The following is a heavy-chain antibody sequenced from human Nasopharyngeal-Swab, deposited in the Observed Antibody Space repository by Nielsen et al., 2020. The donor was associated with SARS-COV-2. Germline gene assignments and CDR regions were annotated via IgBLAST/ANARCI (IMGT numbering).Heavy chain of an antibody. D-gene: IGHD6-13*01. V-gene: IGHV3-30*04. CDR2: ISYDGSNK. CDR3: ARSPGIAAPTGMDV. CDR1: GFTFSSYA. J-gene: IGHJ6*02. Sequence: GESLKISCAASGFTFSSYAMHWVRQAPGKGLEWVAVISYDGSNKYYADSVKGRFTISRDNSKNTLYLQMNSLRTEDTAVYYCARSPGIAAPTGMDVWGQGTTVTVSS.